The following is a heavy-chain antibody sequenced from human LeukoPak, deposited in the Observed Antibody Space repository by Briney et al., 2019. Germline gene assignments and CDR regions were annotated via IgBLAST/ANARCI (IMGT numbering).Heavy chain of an antibody. CDR3: ARDHYDILTGYYGDYYYYMDV. V-gene: IGHV4-61*02. CDR1: GGSISSGSYY. J-gene: IGHJ6*03. Sequence: PSETLSLTCTVSGGSISSGSYYWSWIRQPAGKGLEWIGRIYTSGSTNYNPSLKSRVTISVDTSKNQFSLKLSSVTAADTAVYYCARDHYDILTGYYGDYYYYMDVWGKGTTVTISS. D-gene: IGHD3-9*01. CDR2: IYTSGST.